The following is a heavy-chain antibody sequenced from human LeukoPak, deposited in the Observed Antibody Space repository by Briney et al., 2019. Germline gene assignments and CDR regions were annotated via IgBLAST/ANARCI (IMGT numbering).Heavy chain of an antibody. D-gene: IGHD3-22*01. V-gene: IGHV4-59*08. CDR1: GGSISSYY. CDR2: IYYSGST. CDR3: AGSFDYYYDSSGYIDWYFDL. Sequence: PSETLSLTCTVSGGSISSYYWSWIRQPPGKGLEWIGYIYYSGSTNYNPSLKSRVTISVDTSKNQFSLKLSSVTAADTAVYYCAGSFDYYYDSSGYIDWYFDLWGRGTLVTVSS. J-gene: IGHJ2*01.